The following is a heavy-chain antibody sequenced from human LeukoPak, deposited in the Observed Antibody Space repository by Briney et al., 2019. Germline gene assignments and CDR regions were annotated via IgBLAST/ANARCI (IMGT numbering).Heavy chain of an antibody. Sequence: ASVKVSCKASGYTFTGYYMHWVRQAPGQGLEWMGWINPNSGGTNYAQKFQGRVTMTRGTSISTAYMELSRLRSDDTAVYYCARVDSSGYCLDYWGQGTLVTVSS. D-gene: IGHD3-22*01. CDR3: ARVDSSGYCLDY. J-gene: IGHJ4*02. CDR2: INPNSGGT. CDR1: GYTFTGYY. V-gene: IGHV1-2*02.